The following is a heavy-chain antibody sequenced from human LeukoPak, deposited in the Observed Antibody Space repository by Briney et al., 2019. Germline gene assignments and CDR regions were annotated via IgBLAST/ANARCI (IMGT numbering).Heavy chain of an antibody. CDR3: TRGAGEHDY. Sequence: PGGSLRLSCAASGFTFSTYWMHWVRQGPGRGLVWVSRINSDGSSTSYADSVKGRFTISRDNAKNTLYLQMNSLRADDTAVYYCTRGAGEHDYWGQGALVTVSS. CDR1: GFTFSTYW. CDR2: INSDGSST. J-gene: IGHJ4*02. V-gene: IGHV3-74*01. D-gene: IGHD1/OR15-1a*01.